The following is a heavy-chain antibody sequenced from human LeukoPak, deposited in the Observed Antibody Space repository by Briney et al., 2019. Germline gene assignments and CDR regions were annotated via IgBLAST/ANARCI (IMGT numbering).Heavy chain of an antibody. CDR3: ARSAEVVSYYFDY. D-gene: IGHD2-2*01. J-gene: IGHJ4*02. CDR1: GGSISNYY. V-gene: IGHV4-59*08. CDR2: IYYSGST. Sequence: SETLSLTCTVSGGSISNYYWTWIRQPPGKGLEWIGYIYYSGSTNYNPSLKSRVTISVDTSKNQFSLKLSSVTAADTAVYYCARSAEVVSYYFDYWGQGTLVTVSS.